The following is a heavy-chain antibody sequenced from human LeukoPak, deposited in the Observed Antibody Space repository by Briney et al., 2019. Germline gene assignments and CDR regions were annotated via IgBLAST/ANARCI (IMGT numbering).Heavy chain of an antibody. V-gene: IGHV4-61*01. J-gene: IGHJ4*02. CDR2: IRYNGAT. CDR1: GASVSSGSYY. Sequence: KPSETLSLTCSVSGASVSSGSYYWSWIRQPPGKGLEWIGFIRYNGATYYNPSLKSRVTISLDTSQNQFSLRLSSVTAADAALYYCASHHGDSGNSNSWGQGALVTVSS. D-gene: IGHD3-10*01. CDR3: ASHHGDSGNSNS.